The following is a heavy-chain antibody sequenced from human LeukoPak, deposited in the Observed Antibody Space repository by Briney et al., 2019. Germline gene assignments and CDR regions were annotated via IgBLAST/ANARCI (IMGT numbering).Heavy chain of an antibody. CDR1: VFTFRTYT. CDR3: ARVGTTNYYFYYMDV. CDR2: FSSSGGKI. J-gene: IGHJ6*03. Sequence: GGSLRLSCAVSVFTFRTYTVNCVRGSPGKGGEGVSYFSSSGGKIYYAESVKGRFTISRDNVQNSLYLQMNSLRAEDTAVYYCARVGTTNYYFYYMDVWGKGTPVTVSS. D-gene: IGHD2-2*01. V-gene: IGHV3-48*04.